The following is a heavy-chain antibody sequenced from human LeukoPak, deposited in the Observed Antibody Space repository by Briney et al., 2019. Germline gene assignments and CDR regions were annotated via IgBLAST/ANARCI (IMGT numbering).Heavy chain of an antibody. CDR2: MTVTNKI. J-gene: IGHJ3*02. Sequence: GGSLRLSCSPSGFTFSSHSINWVRQPPGKCLEWIATMTVTNKIYYAESVKGRFTISRDNAENSVYLQMNSLRDEDTAVYSCARAQTLFWEFDGFDIWGRGTKVTVSS. D-gene: IGHD3-3*01. CDR3: ARAQTLFWEFDGFDI. V-gene: IGHV3-69-1*01. CDR1: GFTFSSHS.